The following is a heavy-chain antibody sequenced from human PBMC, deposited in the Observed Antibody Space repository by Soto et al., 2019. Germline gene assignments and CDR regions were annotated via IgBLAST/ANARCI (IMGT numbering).Heavy chain of an antibody. V-gene: IGHV4-59*08. CDR3: ARHSNRNYGLYYFDY. J-gene: IGHJ4*02. CDR2: IYYSGST. D-gene: IGHD4-4*01. Sequence: SETLSLTCTVSGGSVSSYYWSWIRQSPGKGLEWIGFIYYSGSTKYKPSLKSRVTMSVDTSKNQFSLKVSSATAADTALYYCARHSNRNYGLYYFDYWGLGALVTVS. CDR1: GGSVSSYY.